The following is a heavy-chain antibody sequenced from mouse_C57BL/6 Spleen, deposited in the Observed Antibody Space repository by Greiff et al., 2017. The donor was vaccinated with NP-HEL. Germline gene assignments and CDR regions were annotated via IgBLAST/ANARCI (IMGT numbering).Heavy chain of an antibody. CDR3: ARDTTVVATNAMDY. CDR2: IYPGSGNT. CDR1: GYSFTSYY. V-gene: IGHV1-66*01. J-gene: IGHJ4*01. D-gene: IGHD1-1*01. Sequence: VQLQESGPELVKPGASVKISCKASGYSFTSYYIHWVKQRPGQGLEWIGWIYPGSGNTKYNEKFKGKATLTADTSSSTAYMQLSSLTSEDSAVYYCARDTTVVATNAMDYWGQGTSVTVSS.